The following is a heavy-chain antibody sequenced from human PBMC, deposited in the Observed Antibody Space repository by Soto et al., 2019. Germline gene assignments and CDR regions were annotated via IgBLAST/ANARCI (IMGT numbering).Heavy chain of an antibody. CDR2: IYYSGST. CDR1: GFSIISFFYY. V-gene: IGHV4-31*03. J-gene: IGHJ5*02. Sequence: PSETLSLTCTFSGFSIISFFYYLSCIRQHPGKGLDWIGYIYYSGSTYYNPSLKSRVTISVDTSKNQFSLKLSSVTAAETAVYYCARSGSYDNWLEQWGKGTLVNVS. CDR3: ARSGSYDNWLEQ. D-gene: IGHD1-26*01.